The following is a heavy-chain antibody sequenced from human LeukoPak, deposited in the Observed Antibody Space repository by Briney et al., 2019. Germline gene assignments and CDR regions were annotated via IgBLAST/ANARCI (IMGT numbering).Heavy chain of an antibody. J-gene: IGHJ6*03. CDR2: LYHNGGI. D-gene: IGHD3-10*01. CDR1: GGSISSYC. Sequence: ETLSLTCTLCGGSISSYCWSWIRQPPGKGLDWLGHLYHNGGINYNPSLKSRVTMALDTSKNQFSLRVNPVTAADSAGYYCARSGTRSVSDFYYYTDVWGKGTTVTVSS. V-gene: IGHV4-59*08. CDR3: ARSGTRSVSDFYYYTDV.